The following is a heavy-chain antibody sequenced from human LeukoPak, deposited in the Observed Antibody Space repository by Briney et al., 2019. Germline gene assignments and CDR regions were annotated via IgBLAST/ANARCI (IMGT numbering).Heavy chain of an antibody. D-gene: IGHD3-22*01. V-gene: IGHV1-69*04. J-gene: IGHJ6*02. CDR1: AGTFSSYA. CDR3: ARDGYYDGDYGMDV. Sequence: SLKVSSKTSAGTFSSYAIIWVRQAPGRGLEWMGRIIPIFGIANYAQKFQGRVTITADKSTSTAYMELSSLRSEDTAVYYCARDGYYDGDYGMDVWGQGTTVTVSS. CDR2: IIPIFGIA.